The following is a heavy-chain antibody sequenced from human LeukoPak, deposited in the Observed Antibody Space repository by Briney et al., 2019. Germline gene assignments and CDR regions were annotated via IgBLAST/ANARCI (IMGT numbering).Heavy chain of an antibody. D-gene: IGHD6-19*01. Sequence: SQTLSLTCTVSGGSISSYYWSWIRQPPGKGLEWIGYIYYSGSTNYNPSLKSRVTISVDTSKNQFSLKLSSVTAADTAVYYCAAGYSSGWAYGYWGQGTLVTVSS. CDR2: IYYSGST. J-gene: IGHJ4*02. CDR3: AAGYSSGWAYGY. CDR1: GGSISSYY. V-gene: IGHV4-59*01.